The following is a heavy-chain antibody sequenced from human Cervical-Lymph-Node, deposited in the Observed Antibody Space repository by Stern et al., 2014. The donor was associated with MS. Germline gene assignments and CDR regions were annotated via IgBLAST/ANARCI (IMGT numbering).Heavy chain of an antibody. V-gene: IGHV3-53*04. Sequence: VQLVESGGGLVQPGGSLRLSCAASGFTVSKSYMSWVRQAPGKGLEWVSVIYSGGTTDYADSVKGRFTISRHSSKNTLYLEMNSLRAEDTAVYYCVRVKGSGSSYFDYWGQGTLVTVSS. CDR3: VRVKGSGSSYFDY. J-gene: IGHJ4*02. CDR2: IYSGGTT. CDR1: GFTVSKSY. D-gene: IGHD3-10*01.